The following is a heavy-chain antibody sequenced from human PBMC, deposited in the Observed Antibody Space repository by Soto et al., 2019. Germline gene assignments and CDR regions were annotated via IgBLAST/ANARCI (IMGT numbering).Heavy chain of an antibody. J-gene: IGHJ4*02. CDR1: GFLFTSSY. D-gene: IGHD1-1*01. Sequence: GXPVKVSCKASGFLFTSSYMHWVRQAPGQGLEWMGTINPTGDTTSYAQKFQGRVTMTRDTSTSTVYMELSGLRSEDAALYYCARSTGTYFDYWGQGTLVTVPS. V-gene: IGHV1-46*01. CDR2: INPTGDTT. CDR3: ARSTGTYFDY.